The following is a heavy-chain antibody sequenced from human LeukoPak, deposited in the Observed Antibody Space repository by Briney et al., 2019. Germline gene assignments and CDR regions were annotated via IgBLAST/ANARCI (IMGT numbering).Heavy chain of an antibody. Sequence: TGGSLRLSCAASGFPFSRYSMNWVRQAPGEGPEWVSSISSSSSNKDYVDSVKGRFTISRDNAKNSLYLQMNSLRAEDTAVYYCAKISDPLVGAIDYWGQGTLVTVSS. CDR3: AKISDPLVGAIDY. D-gene: IGHD1-26*01. CDR1: GFPFSRYS. J-gene: IGHJ4*02. V-gene: IGHV3-21*01. CDR2: ISSSSSNK.